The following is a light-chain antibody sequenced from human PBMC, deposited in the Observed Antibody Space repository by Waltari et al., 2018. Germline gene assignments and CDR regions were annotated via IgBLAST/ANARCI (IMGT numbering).Light chain of an antibody. Sequence: IVLTQSPYTLTFSPGERATLPCRASQSVSITYIAWYQQKPGQAPRLLIYGASSRATGIPDRFSGSGSGTDFILTISRLEPEDFAVYYCQQYDSSSYTFGQGTRLEIK. J-gene: IGKJ2*01. V-gene: IGKV3-20*01. CDR1: QSVSITY. CDR2: GAS. CDR3: QQYDSSSYT.